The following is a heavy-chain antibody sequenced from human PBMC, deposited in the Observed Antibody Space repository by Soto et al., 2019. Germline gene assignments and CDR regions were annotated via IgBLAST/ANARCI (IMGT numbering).Heavy chain of an antibody. D-gene: IGHD2-8*02. CDR3: ARDKITGLFDY. Sequence: QVQLQQWGAGLLKPSETLSLTCAVYDGSFSGYSWTWIRQPPGTGLEWIGEINHSGSTNYNPSLKGXVTISVDTSKNQFSLKLTSVTAADTAVYYCARDKITGLFDYWGQGTLVTVSS. V-gene: IGHV4-34*01. CDR2: INHSGST. CDR1: DGSFSGYS. J-gene: IGHJ4*02.